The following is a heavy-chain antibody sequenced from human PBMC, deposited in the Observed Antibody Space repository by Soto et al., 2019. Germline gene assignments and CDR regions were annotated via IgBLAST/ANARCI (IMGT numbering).Heavy chain of an antibody. J-gene: IGHJ4*02. CDR2: IKSKTDGGTT. D-gene: IGHD1-26*01. CDR3: TTELLVGAAWGCFDY. Sequence: GGSLRLSCAASGFTFSNAWMSWVRQAPGKGLEWVGRIKSKTDGGTTDYAAPVKGRFTISRDDSKNTLYLQMNSLKTEDTAVYYCTTELLVGAAWGCFDYWGQGTLVTVSS. CDR1: GFTFSNAW. V-gene: IGHV3-15*01.